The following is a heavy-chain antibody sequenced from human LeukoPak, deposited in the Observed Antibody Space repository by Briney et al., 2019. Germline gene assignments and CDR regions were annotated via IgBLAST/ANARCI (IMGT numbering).Heavy chain of an antibody. D-gene: IGHD2-21*02. CDR1: GYAFSSHG. V-gene: IGHV3-23*01. CDR2: INGPGDNP. CDR3: AKDYCGGDCYSGWYFDL. J-gene: IGHJ2*01. Sequence: GGSLRLSCAASGYAFSSHGLTWVRQAPGKGLEWVSTINGPGDNPYYAETVKGRFTISRDNAKNSLYLQMNSLRAEDTALYYCAKDYCGGDCYSGWYFDLWGRGTLVTVSS.